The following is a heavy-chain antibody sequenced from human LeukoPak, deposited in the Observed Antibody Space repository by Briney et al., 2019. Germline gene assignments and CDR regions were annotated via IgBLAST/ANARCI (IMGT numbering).Heavy chain of an antibody. Sequence: SETLSLTCAVYGGSFSGYYWSWIRQPPGKGLDWIGEINHSGSTNYNPSLKSRVTISVDTSKNQFSLKLSSVTAADTAVYYCARGGWGHDYGDYQYWFDPWGQGTLVTVSS. CDR2: INHSGST. D-gene: IGHD4-17*01. V-gene: IGHV4-34*01. CDR1: GGSFSGYY. CDR3: ARGGWGHDYGDYQYWFDP. J-gene: IGHJ5*02.